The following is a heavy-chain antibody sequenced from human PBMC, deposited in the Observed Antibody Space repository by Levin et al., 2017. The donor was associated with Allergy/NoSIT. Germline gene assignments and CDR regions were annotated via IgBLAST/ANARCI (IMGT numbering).Heavy chain of an antibody. CDR1: GGSISSSNW. V-gene: IGHV4-4*02. J-gene: IGHJ4*02. Sequence: PSETLSLTCAVSGGSISSSNWWSWVRQPPGKGLEWIGEIYHSGSTNYNPSLKSRVTISVDKSKNQFSLKLSSVTAADTAVYYCAIGGASYDYVWGSDRQTFDYWGQGTLVTVSS. CDR2: IYHSGST. D-gene: IGHD3-16*02. CDR3: AIGGASYDYVWGSDRQTFDY.